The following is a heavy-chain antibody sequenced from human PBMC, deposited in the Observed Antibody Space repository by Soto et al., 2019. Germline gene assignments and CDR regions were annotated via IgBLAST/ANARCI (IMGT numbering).Heavy chain of an antibody. D-gene: IGHD3-16*02. CDR1: GFTFSSYG. J-gene: IGHJ5*02. CDR3: AKEEKLELPYDYIWGSYRYPLNWFDP. V-gene: IGHV3-30*18. Sequence: GGSLRLSCAASGFTFSSYGMHWVRQAPGKGLEWVAVISYDGSNKYYADSVKGRFTISRDNSKNTLYLQMNSLRAEDTAVYYCAKEEKLELPYDYIWGSYRYPLNWFDPWGQGTLVTVSS. CDR2: ISYDGSNK.